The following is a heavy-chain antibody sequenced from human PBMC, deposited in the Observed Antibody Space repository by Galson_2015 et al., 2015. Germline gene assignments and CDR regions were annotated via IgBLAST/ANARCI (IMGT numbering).Heavy chain of an antibody. D-gene: IGHD3-3*01. CDR3: AHRRSYDFWSGYQPGYYGMDV. Sequence: PALVKPTPTLTLTCTFSGFSLRTSGVGVGWIRPPPGKALERHALIYWDDGNRYSTSMKSRLTITKDTSKNQVVLTMTNMDPVDTATYYCAHRRSYDFWSGYQPGYYGMDVWGQGTTVTVSS. V-gene: IGHV2-5*02. CDR2: IYWDDGN. J-gene: IGHJ6*02. CDR1: GFSLRTSGVG.